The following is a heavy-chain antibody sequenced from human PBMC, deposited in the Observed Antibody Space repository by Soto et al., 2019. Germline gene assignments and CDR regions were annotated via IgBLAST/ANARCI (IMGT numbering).Heavy chain of an antibody. J-gene: IGHJ5*02. D-gene: IGHD1-26*01. CDR3: ATIVGALYNWFDP. CDR2: FDPEDGET. Sequence: GGPVKVSFKVSGYTLTELSMHWVRQAPGKGLEWMGGFDPEDGETIYAQKFQGRVTMTEDTSTDTAYMELSSLRSEDTAVYYCATIVGALYNWFDPWGQGTLVTV. CDR1: GYTLTELS. V-gene: IGHV1-24*01.